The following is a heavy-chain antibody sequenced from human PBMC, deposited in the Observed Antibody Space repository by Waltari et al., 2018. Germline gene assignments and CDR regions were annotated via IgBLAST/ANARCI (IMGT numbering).Heavy chain of an antibody. CDR2: INHSGST. Sequence: QVQLQQWGAGLLKPSETQSLTRAVYGGSFSGYYWSWIRQPPGKGLEWIGEINHSGSTNYNPSLKSRVTISVDTSKNQFSLKLSSVTAADTAVYYCARDRLWFGEPLDYWGQGTLVTVSS. CDR1: GGSFSGYY. CDR3: ARDRLWFGEPLDY. J-gene: IGHJ4*02. D-gene: IGHD3-10*01. V-gene: IGHV4-34*01.